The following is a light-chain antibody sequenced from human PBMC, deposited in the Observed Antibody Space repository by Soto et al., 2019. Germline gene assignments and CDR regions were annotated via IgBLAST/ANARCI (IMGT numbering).Light chain of an antibody. V-gene: IGKV3-20*01. Sequence: EIVVTTSPSTLSLSPRERAALSCRASQSVSSYLAWYQQKPGQAPRLLIFGASTRAPGIPDRFSGSGSGTDFTLTISRLEPEDFAVYCQQYDSSPWPFGQ. CDR1: QSVSSY. CDR3: QQYDSSPWP. J-gene: IGKJ1*01. CDR2: GAS.